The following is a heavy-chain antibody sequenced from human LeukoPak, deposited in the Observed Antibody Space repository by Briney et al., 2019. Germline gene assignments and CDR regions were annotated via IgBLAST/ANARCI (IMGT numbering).Heavy chain of an antibody. CDR2: MSGSAGDT. D-gene: IGHD4-17*01. V-gene: IGHV3-23*01. CDR3: AKEGFHGDFEYYFDS. Sequence: GGSLRLSCAASGFTFSNYGMSWVRQAPGKGLEWVSAMSGSAGDTYYADAVMGRFTISRDNPNNTLYLQMNSLRAEDTAVYYCAKEGFHGDFEYYFDSWGQGALVTVSS. J-gene: IGHJ4*02. CDR1: GFTFSNYG.